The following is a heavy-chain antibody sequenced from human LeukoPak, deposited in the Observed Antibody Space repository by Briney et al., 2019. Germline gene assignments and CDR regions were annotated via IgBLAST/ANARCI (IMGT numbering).Heavy chain of an antibody. D-gene: IGHD4-23*01. CDR3: AKDKGNKYYFDY. V-gene: IGHV3-30*18. CDR1: GFTFSSYA. CDR2: ISYDGSNK. J-gene: IGHJ4*02. Sequence: PGGSLRLSCAASGFTFSSYAMSWVRQAPGKGLEWVAVISYDGSNKYYADSVKGRFTISRDNSKNTLYLQMNSLRAEDTAVYYCAKDKGNKYYFDYWGQGTLVTVSS.